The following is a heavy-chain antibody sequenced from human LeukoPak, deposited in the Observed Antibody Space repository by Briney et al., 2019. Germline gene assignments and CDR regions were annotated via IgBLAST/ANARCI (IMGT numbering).Heavy chain of an antibody. CDR3: ARGHYGDYDYYYYYMDV. CDR1: GGTFSSYD. D-gene: IGHD4-17*01. V-gene: IGHV1-8*03. CDR2: MNPNSGNT. Sequence: GASVKVSCKPSGGTFSSYDINWVRQATGQGLEWMGWMNPNSGNTGYAQKFQGRVTITRNTSISTAYMELSSLRSEDTAVYYCARGHYGDYDYYYYYMDVWGKGTTVTVSS. J-gene: IGHJ6*03.